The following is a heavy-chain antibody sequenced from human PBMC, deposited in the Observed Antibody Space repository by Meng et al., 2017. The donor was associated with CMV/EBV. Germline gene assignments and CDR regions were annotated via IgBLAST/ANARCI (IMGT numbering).Heavy chain of an antibody. CDR1: GFTFSDYW. J-gene: IGHJ4*02. CDR2: INGDGSET. D-gene: IGHD3-10*01. Sequence: GGSLRLSCAASGFTFSDYWMHWVRKVPGKGLLWVSHINGDGSETNYADAVKGRFTIWRDNTKNTMYLQMNYLRAEDTAVYYCARDPVRSPSFWGQGILVTVSS. CDR3: ARDPVRSPSF. V-gene: IGHV3-74*01.